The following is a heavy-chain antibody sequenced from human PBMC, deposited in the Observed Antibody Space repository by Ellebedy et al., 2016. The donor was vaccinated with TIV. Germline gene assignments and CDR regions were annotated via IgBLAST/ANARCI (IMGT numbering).Heavy chain of an antibody. V-gene: IGHV3-33*01. J-gene: IGHJ6*02. CDR1: GFTFSSYG. CDR3: AREPMVRGVIRRGYAMDV. D-gene: IGHD3-10*01. CDR2: IWYDGSNK. Sequence: GGSLRLSXAASGFTFSSYGMHWVRQAPGKGLEWVAVIWYDGSNKYYADSVKGRFTISRSNSKNTLYLQMNSLRAEDTAVYYCAREPMVRGVIRRGYAMDVWGQGTTVTVSS.